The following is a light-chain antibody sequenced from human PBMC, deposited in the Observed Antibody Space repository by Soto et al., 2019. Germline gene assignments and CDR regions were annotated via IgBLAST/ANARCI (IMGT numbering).Light chain of an antibody. CDR3: QQYGSSQT. Sequence: SPGERATLSCRASQSVSSYLAWYQQKPGQAPRLLIYGASSRATGIPDRFSGSGSGTDFTLTISRLEPEDFAVYYCQQYGSSQTFGQGTKVDIK. J-gene: IGKJ1*01. V-gene: IGKV3-20*01. CDR1: QSVSSY. CDR2: GAS.